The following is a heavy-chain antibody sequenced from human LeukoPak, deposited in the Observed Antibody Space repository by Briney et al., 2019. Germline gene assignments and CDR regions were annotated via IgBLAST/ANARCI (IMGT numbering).Heavy chain of an antibody. CDR3: ARLGYSSGWYTTTAYYYYYMDV. J-gene: IGHJ6*03. CDR1: GGSFSGYY. CDR2: INHSGST. D-gene: IGHD6-19*01. Sequence: NPSETLSLTCAVYGGSFSGYYWSWIRQPPGKGLEWIGEINHSGSTNYNPSLKSRVTISVDTSKNQFSLKLSSVTAADTAVHYCARLGYSSGWYTTTAYYYYYMDVWGKGTTVTVSS. V-gene: IGHV4-34*01.